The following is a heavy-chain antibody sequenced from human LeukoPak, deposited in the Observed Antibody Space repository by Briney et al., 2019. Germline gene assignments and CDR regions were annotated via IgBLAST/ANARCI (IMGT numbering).Heavy chain of an antibody. Sequence: SETLSLTCTVSGGSISSSSYYWGWIRQPPGKGLEWIGSIYYSGSTYYNPSLKSRVTISVDTSKNQFSLKLSSVTAADTAVYYCARARGYYDSSGYLDWGQGTLVTVSS. V-gene: IGHV4-39*07. CDR1: GGSISSSSYY. CDR2: IYYSGST. CDR3: ARARGYYDSSGYLD. D-gene: IGHD3-22*01. J-gene: IGHJ4*02.